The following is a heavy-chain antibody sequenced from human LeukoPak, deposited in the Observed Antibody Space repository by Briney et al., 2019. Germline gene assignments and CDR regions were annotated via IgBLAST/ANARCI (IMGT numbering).Heavy chain of an antibody. CDR2: IKTDGSIT. D-gene: IGHD2-15*01. J-gene: IGHJ4*02. V-gene: IGHV3-74*01. Sequence: GGSLRLSCAASGFSFSVYWMHWVRQAPGKGPVWVSRIKTDGSITDYADFVKGRFTISRDNAKNSLFLQMNSLRAEDTAVYYCASVACSAVTCFGFLFFDYWGQGTLVTVSS. CDR3: ASVACSAVTCFGFLFFDY. CDR1: GFSFSVYW.